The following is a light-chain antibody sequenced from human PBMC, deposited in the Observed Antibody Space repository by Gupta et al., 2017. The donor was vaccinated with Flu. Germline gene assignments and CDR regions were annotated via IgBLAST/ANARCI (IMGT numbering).Light chain of an antibody. CDR1: SNDVGGSNR. CDR3: SSHAGRVTWV. V-gene: IGLV2-11*01. J-gene: IGLJ1*01. CDR2: DVT. Sequence: QSAPTQARSVSGSPGQSVTISCTGSSNDVGGSNRVSWYQQRPGKAPKLLLYDVTERPAGVPGRFSGSKSGNTASLTISGLQADDEADYYCSSHAGRVTWVFGTGTTVTVL.